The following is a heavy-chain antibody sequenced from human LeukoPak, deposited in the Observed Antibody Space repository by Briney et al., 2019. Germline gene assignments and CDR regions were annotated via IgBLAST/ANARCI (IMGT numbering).Heavy chain of an antibody. Sequence: GGSLRLSCAASGFVFNTESMNWVRQAPGKGLEWIAHISARSTIIYYADSVKGRFTISRDNAKNTLYLQMNSLRAEDTAVYYCARERTSGWDAFDFWGQGTLVTVSS. CDR2: ISARSTII. J-gene: IGHJ4*02. CDR3: ARERTSGWDAFDF. V-gene: IGHV3-48*04. D-gene: IGHD6-19*01. CDR1: GFVFNTES.